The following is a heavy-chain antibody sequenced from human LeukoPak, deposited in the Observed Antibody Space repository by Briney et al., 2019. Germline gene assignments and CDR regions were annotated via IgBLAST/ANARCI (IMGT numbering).Heavy chain of an antibody. V-gene: IGHV3-7*01. CDR3: ARIGYTYGPLGYYYYMDV. D-gene: IGHD5-18*01. CDR2: IKQDGSEK. CDR1: GFTFSSYW. J-gene: IGHJ6*03. Sequence: GGSLRLSCAASGFTFSSYWMSWVRQAPGKGLEWVANIKQDGSEKYYVDSVKGRFTVSRDSAKNSLYLQMNSLRAEDTAVYYCARIGYTYGPLGYYYYMDVWGKGTTVTISS.